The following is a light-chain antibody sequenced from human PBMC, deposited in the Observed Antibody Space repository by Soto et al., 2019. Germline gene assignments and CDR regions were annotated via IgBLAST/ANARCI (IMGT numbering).Light chain of an antibody. J-gene: IGKJ3*01. CDR1: QDISNY. V-gene: IGKV1-33*01. CDR3: QQYDNLPFT. Sequence: DIQMTQSPSSLSASVGDRVTITCQASQDISNYLNWYQQKPGKAPKLLIYDASNLETGLPSSFSGSGSGTVFTFTISSLQPEDIATYYCQQYDNLPFTFGPGTKVDIK. CDR2: DAS.